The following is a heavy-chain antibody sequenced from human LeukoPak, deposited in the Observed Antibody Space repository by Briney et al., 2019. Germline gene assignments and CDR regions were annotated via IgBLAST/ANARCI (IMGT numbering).Heavy chain of an antibody. D-gene: IGHD2-21*01. Sequence: SLRLSCAAXGFTFXSYAMSWVRQAPGKGLEWVSAISGSGGSTYYADSVKGRFTISRDNSKNTLYLQMNSLRAEDTAVYYCAKGPYDYYGMDVWGQGTTVTVSS. CDR2: ISGSGGST. CDR3: AKGPYDYYGMDV. J-gene: IGHJ6*02. CDR1: GFTFXSYA. V-gene: IGHV3-23*01.